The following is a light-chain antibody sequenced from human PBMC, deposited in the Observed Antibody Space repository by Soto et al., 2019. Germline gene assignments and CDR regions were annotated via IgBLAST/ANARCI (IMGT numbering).Light chain of an antibody. CDR2: NNN. CDR3: AAWDDSLNGYV. V-gene: IGLV1-44*01. J-gene: IGLJ1*01. Sequence: QSVLTQPPSASGTPGQRVTISCSGGSSNIGTNAVNWYQQLPGTAPKLLIYNNNQRPSGVPDRFSGSKSGTSASLAISGLQSEDDADYYCAAWDDSLNGYVLGNGPKV. CDR1: SSNIGTNA.